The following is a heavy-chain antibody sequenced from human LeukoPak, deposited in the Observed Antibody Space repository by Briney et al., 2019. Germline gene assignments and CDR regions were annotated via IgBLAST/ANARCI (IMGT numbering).Heavy chain of an antibody. J-gene: IGHJ4*02. CDR2: ISSSGSTI. CDR3: ARALGYYDILTGYPPYYFDY. CDR1: GFTFSDYY. D-gene: IGHD3-9*01. Sequence: KSGGSLRLSCAASGFTFSDYYMSWIRQAPGKGVEWVSYISSSGSTIYYADSVKGRFTISRDNAKNSLYLQMNSLRAEDTAVYYCARALGYYDILTGYPPYYFDYWGQGTLVTVSS. V-gene: IGHV3-11*01.